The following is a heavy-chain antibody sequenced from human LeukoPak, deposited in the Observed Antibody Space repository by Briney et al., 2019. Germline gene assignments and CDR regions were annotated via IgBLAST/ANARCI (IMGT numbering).Heavy chain of an antibody. Sequence: GGSLRLSCSASGFTVSSNYMSWVRQAPGKGLEWVSVIYSGGSTYYADSVKGRFTISRDNSKNTLYLQMNSLRAEDTAVYYCASLASYYGSGSQSPSVETFDPWGQGTLVTVSS. V-gene: IGHV3-53*01. CDR3: ASLASYYGSGSQSPSVETFDP. CDR1: GFTVSSNY. CDR2: IYSGGST. J-gene: IGHJ5*02. D-gene: IGHD3-10*01.